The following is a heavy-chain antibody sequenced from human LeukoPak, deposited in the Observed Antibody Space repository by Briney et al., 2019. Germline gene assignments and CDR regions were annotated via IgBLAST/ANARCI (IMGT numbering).Heavy chain of an antibody. D-gene: IGHD3-22*01. CDR1: GGSITSSSYY. V-gene: IGHV4-39*07. Sequence: PAGTLSLTCAVSGGSITSSSYYWDWIRQPPGKGLEWIIRVYYTGSISYNPSLKSRVTISVDTSKNQFSLQLTSVTAADTAVYFCARPLYDSHNHFTLYYWGQGTLVTV. J-gene: IGHJ4*02. CDR3: ARPLYDSHNHFTLYY. CDR2: VYYTGSI.